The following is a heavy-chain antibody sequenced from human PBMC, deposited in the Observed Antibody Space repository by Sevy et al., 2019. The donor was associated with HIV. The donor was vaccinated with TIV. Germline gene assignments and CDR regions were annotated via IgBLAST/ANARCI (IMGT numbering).Heavy chain of an antibody. Sequence: GGSLRLSCAASGFTFSDHYVDWVRQAPGKGLEWVGRIRNRPNSYTTEYAASVKGRLPISRDDSRNSVYLQMNSLKTQDSAVYYCVRGPNCGVGGCQQISPYCLDVWGKGATVTVSS. J-gene: IGHJ6*03. CDR3: VRGPNCGVGGCQQISPYCLDV. CDR1: GFTFSDHY. CDR2: IRNRPNSYTT. V-gene: IGHV3-72*01. D-gene: IGHD2-15*01.